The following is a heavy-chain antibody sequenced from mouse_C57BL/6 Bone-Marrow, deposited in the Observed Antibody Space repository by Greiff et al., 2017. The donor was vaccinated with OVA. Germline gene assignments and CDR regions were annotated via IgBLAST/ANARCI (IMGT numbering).Heavy chain of an antibody. V-gene: IGHV1-7*01. CDR2: INPSSGYT. Sequence: VKLMESGAELAKPGASVKLSCKASGYTFTSYWMHWVKQRPGQGLEWIGYINPSSGYTKYNQKFKDKATLTADKPSSTAYMQLSSLTSEDSAVYYCARSKSNFSYWYFDVWGTGTTVTVSS. D-gene: IGHD2-5*01. J-gene: IGHJ1*03. CDR3: ARSKSNFSYWYFDV. CDR1: GYTFTSYW.